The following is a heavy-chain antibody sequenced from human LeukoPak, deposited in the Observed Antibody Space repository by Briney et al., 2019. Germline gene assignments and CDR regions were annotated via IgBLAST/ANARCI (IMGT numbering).Heavy chain of an antibody. Sequence: ASVKVSCKASGYTFTNYHMHWVRQAPGQGLEWMGIINPSGGSTSYAQRFQGRVTMTRDMSTSTVYMELSSLRSEDTAVYYCARGGIVGATNDYYYYMDVWGKGTTVTVSS. V-gene: IGHV1-46*01. CDR3: ARGGIVGATNDYYYYMDV. CDR2: INPSGGST. CDR1: GYTFTNYH. J-gene: IGHJ6*03. D-gene: IGHD1-26*01.